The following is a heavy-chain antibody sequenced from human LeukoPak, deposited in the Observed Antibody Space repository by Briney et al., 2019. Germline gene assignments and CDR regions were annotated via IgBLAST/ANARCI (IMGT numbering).Heavy chain of an antibody. Sequence: PSQTLSLTCTVSGASFTSGGYYWSWVRQHPVKGLEWIGYIFYRGPTRYNPSLTSRITMSLDTSKNQFSLRLSSVTAADTAVYYCARDFGSGTFYNRPFYYWGQGTLVAVSS. D-gene: IGHD3-10*01. J-gene: IGHJ4*02. V-gene: IGHV4-31*03. CDR1: GASFTSGGYY. CDR2: IFYRGPT. CDR3: ARDFGSGTFYNRPFYY.